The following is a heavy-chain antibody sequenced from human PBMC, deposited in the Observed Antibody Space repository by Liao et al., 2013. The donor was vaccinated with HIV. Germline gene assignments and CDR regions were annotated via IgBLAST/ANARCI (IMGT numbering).Heavy chain of an antibody. D-gene: IGHD1-26*01. CDR1: GGSISSSNYY. CDR2: IYFSGST. CDR3: ARLISPSGLDY. Sequence: QLQLQESGPGLVKPSETLSLTCXVSGGSISSSNYYWGWIRQPPGKGLEWIGSIYFSGSTYYNPSLKTRVTISIDTSKNQFSLKVNSVTAADTAVYYCARLISPSGLDYWGQGILVTVSS. J-gene: IGHJ4*02. V-gene: IGHV4-39*07.